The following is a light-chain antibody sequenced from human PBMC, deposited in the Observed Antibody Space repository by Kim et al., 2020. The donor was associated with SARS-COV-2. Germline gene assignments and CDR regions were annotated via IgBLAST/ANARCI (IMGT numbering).Light chain of an antibody. V-gene: IGLV3-19*01. CDR3: QSRDSGGNVV. CDR2: GRN. J-gene: IGLJ2*01. CDR1: CLRTYY. Sequence: SSELTQDHAVSVALGQTVRITCQGDCLRTYYAAWYQQKPRQAPVLVIYGRNNRPSGIPDRFSGSAAGNTASLTISGAQAEDEADFYCQSRDSGGNVVFGGGTQLTVL.